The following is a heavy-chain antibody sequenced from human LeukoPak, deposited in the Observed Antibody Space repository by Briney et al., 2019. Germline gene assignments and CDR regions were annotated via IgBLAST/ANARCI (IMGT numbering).Heavy chain of an antibody. J-gene: IGHJ3*02. Sequence: SETLSLTCTVSGGSISSSSYYWGWIRQPPGKGLEWIGSFYYSGNTYYNPSLKSRVTISVDTSKNQFSLKLSSVTAADTAMYYCARLGSSDAFDMWGQGTMVTVSS. V-gene: IGHV4-39*01. D-gene: IGHD1-26*01. CDR3: ARLGSSDAFDM. CDR2: FYYSGNT. CDR1: GGSISSSSYY.